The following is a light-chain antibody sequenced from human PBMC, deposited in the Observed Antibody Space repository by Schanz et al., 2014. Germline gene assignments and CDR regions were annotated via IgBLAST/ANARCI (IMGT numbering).Light chain of an antibody. CDR3: QQYHNSPWT. CDR2: GTS. J-gene: IGKJ1*01. Sequence: EIVLTQSPGTLSLSPGERATLSCRASQSITSSYLGWYQQKPGQAPRLLIYGTSSRATGIPDRFSGSGSGTDFTLTINRLEPEDFAVYYCQQYHNSPWTFGQGTKVEIK. CDR1: QSITSSY. V-gene: IGKV3-20*01.